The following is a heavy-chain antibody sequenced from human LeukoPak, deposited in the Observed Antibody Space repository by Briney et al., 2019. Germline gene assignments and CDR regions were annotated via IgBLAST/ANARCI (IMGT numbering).Heavy chain of an antibody. CDR1: GGTFSSYA. V-gene: IGHV1-69*05. J-gene: IGHJ4*02. CDR3: ARDRSNSRRSAYYFDY. D-gene: IGHD3-10*01. Sequence: ASVKVSCKASGGTFSSYAISWVRQAPGQGLEWMGGIIPIFGTANYAQKFQGRVTITTDESTSTAYMELSSLRSEDTAVYYCARDRSNSRRSAYYFDYWGQGTLVTVSS. CDR2: IIPIFGTA.